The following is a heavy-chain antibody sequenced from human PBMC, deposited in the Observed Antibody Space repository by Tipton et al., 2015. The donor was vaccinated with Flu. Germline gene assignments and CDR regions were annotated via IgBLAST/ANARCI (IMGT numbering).Heavy chain of an antibody. Sequence: TLSLTCAVFGGSFSGYNWNWIRQAPGKGLEWIGEISHTGGTNYNPSLKSRVTISVDTSKSQFSLKLRSVTAADTAVYYCARLSYYDVDLKNFYFDYWGQGALVTVSS. CDR2: ISHTGGT. D-gene: IGHD3-10*02. CDR3: ARLSYYDVDLKNFYFDY. CDR1: GGSFSGYN. V-gene: IGHV4-34*01. J-gene: IGHJ4*02.